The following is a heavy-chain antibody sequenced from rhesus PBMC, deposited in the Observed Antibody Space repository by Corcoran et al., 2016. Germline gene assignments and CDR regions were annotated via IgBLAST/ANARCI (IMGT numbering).Heavy chain of an antibody. D-gene: IGHD2-21*01. CDR1: GGAIRSCTW. J-gene: IGHJ4*01. CDR3: ARVGRYCTGSGCYARPFDY. V-gene: IGHV4-93*01. CDR2: IYGSGGST. Sequence: QVQLQESGPAVVKPSETLSLTCAASGGAIRSCTWGSRIRPSPGKGLEWLGGIYGSGGSTKYNPSLKSRVTISTDTSKNQFSLKLSSVTAADTAVYYCARVGRYCTGSGCYARPFDYWGQGVLVTVSS.